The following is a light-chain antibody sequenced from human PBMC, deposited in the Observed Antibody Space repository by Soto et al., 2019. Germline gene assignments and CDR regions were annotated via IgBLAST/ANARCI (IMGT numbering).Light chain of an antibody. CDR2: GAS. J-gene: IGKJ1*01. CDR1: QSVSSSY. Sequence: EIVLTQSPGTLSSSPGERATLSCRASQSVSSSYLAWYQQKPVQAPRLLIDGASSRATGIPDRFSGSGSVTDFTLSNSRLEPKAGAVSYCQQYGSSPRTCGKGTKVEIK. V-gene: IGKV3-20*01. CDR3: QQYGSSPRT.